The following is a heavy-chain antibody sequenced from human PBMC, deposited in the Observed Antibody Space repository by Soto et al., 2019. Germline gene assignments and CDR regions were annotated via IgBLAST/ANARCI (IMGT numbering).Heavy chain of an antibody. CDR3: AADVGGYIYGLARH. V-gene: IGHV4-59*08. D-gene: IGHD4-17*01. Sequence: SSETLSLTCTVSGGSFSPNYWSWIRQPPGKGLEWLGYIYYSGTIRYNPSLTSRVSIELETPKNQFSLRLNSVTAADTAVYYCAADVGGYIYGLARHWGPGTLVTVSS. CDR1: GGSFSPNY. J-gene: IGHJ4*02. CDR2: IYYSGTI.